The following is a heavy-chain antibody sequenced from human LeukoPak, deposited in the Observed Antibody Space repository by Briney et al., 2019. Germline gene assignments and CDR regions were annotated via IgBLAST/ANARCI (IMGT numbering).Heavy chain of an antibody. D-gene: IGHD2-2*02. J-gene: IGHJ4*02. CDR3: ARLGGYCSSTSCYRAFDY. CDR1: GYTFTSYG. V-gene: IGHV1-18*01. CDR2: ISAYNGNT. Sequence: ASVKVSCKASGYTFTSYGISWVRQAPGQGLEWMGWISAYNGNTNYAQKLQGRVTMTTDTSTSTAYMELRSLRSDDTAVYYCARLGGYCSSTSCYRAFDYWGQGTLVTVSS.